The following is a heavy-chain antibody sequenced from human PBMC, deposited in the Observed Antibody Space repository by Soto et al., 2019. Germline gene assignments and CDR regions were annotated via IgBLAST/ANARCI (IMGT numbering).Heavy chain of an antibody. V-gene: IGHV1-69*01. Sequence: QVQLVQSGAEVKKPGSSVKVSCKASGGTFSSYAISWVRQAPGQGLEWMGGIIPIFGTANYAQKFQGRVTITADESTSTAYMELSSLRAEDTVVYYCAILPTYYYDSSGYRDFDYWGQGALVTVSS. CDR3: AILPTYYYDSSGYRDFDY. CDR2: IIPIFGTA. J-gene: IGHJ4*02. CDR1: GGTFSSYA. D-gene: IGHD3-22*01.